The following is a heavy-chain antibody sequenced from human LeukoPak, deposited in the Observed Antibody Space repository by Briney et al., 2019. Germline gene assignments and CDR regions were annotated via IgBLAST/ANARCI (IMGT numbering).Heavy chain of an antibody. CDR3: ARDPYSGSYWADYYYYMDV. Sequence: GGSLRLSWAASGFTFSTYGMHWVRQAPGKGLEWVTFIRYDGNNQNYADSVKGRFTISRDNSKNTLYLQMNSLRTEDTAVYYCARDPYSGSYWADYYYYMDVWGKGTTVTISS. D-gene: IGHD1-26*01. CDR1: GFTFSTYG. CDR2: IRYDGNNQ. V-gene: IGHV3-30*02. J-gene: IGHJ6*03.